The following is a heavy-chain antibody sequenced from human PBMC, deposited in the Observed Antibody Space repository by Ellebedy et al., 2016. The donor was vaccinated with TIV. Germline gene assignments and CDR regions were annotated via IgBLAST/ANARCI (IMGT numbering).Heavy chain of an antibody. CDR3: AISTVMIHFQH. CDR1: GFTFSSYA. CDR2: MSNDGSNT. Sequence: GESLKISCAASGFTFSSYAMHWVRQAPGKGLEWVAVMSNDGSNTYYVDSVRGRFTISRDNSKNTLYLQMSTLRAEDTAVYYCAISTVMIHFQHWGQGTLVTVSS. J-gene: IGHJ1*01. D-gene: IGHD3-16*01. V-gene: IGHV3-30*03.